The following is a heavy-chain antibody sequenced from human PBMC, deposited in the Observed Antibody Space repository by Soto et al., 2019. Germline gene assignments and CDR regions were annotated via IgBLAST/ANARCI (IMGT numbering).Heavy chain of an antibody. Sequence: ASVKVSCKVSGSTLTELSMHWVRQAPGKGLEWMGGFDPEDGETIYAQKFQGRVTMTEDTSTDTAYMELSSLRSEDTAVYYCATDGSGSYFPAQYWGQGTLVTVSS. CDR2: FDPEDGET. CDR3: ATDGSGSYFPAQY. CDR1: GSTLTELS. J-gene: IGHJ4*02. V-gene: IGHV1-24*01. D-gene: IGHD3-10*01.